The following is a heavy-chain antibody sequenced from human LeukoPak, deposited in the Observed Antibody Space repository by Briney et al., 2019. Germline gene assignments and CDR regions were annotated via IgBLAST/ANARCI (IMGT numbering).Heavy chain of an antibody. CDR2: INHSGST. D-gene: IGHD3-10*01. J-gene: IGHJ5*02. V-gene: IGHV4-34*01. CDR1: GGSFSGYY. Sequence: SETLSLTCAVYGGSFSGYYWSWIHQPPGKGLEWIGEINHSGSTNYNPSLKSRVTISVDTSKNQFSLKLSSVTAADTAVYYCARQPPRYYGSGSYWSGASWFDPWGQGTLVTVSS. CDR3: ARQPPRYYGSGSYWSGASWFDP.